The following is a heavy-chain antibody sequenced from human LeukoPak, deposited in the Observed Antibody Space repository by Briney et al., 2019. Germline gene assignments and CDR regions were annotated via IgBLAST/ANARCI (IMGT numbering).Heavy chain of an antibody. CDR3: ARSSGHSYGDFDY. Sequence: SQTLSLTCTVSGGSISSGSYYWSWIRQPAGKGLEWIGHIYTSGSTKYNPSLKSRVTISADTSKSQFSLKLSSVTAADTAVYYCARSSGHSYGDFDYWGQGNLVTVSS. D-gene: IGHD5-18*01. V-gene: IGHV4-61*09. J-gene: IGHJ4*02. CDR2: IYTSGST. CDR1: GGSISSGSYY.